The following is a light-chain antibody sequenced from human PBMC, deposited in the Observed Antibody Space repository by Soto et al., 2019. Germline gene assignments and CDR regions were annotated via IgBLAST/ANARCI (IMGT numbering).Light chain of an antibody. Sequence: EIVMTQSPATLSVSPGERATLSCRASESVGSNLAWYQQKPGQPPRLLICGASTRATGTPARFSGSGSETDFTLTISSLQPEDFAVYYCQVVYNWPRGFTFGPGTKVDIK. CDR3: QVVYNWPRGFT. J-gene: IGKJ3*01. V-gene: IGKV3-15*01. CDR2: GAS. CDR1: ESVGSN.